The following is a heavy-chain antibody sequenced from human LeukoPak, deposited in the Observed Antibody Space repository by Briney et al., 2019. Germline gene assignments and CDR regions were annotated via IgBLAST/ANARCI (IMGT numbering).Heavy chain of an antibody. CDR3: ARDRSYYDFWSGYEDLDP. Sequence: ASVKVSCKASGYTFTSYGISWVRQAPGQGLEWMGWISAYNGNTNYAQKLQGRVTMTTDTSTSTAYMELRSLRSDDTAVYYCARDRSYYDFWSGYEDLDPWGQGTLVTVSS. V-gene: IGHV1-18*01. D-gene: IGHD3-3*01. J-gene: IGHJ5*02. CDR1: GYTFTSYG. CDR2: ISAYNGNT.